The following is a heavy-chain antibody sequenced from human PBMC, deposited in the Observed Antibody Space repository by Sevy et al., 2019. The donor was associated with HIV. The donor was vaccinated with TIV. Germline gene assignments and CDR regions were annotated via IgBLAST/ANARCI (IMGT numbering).Heavy chain of an antibody. CDR3: ATDLYGTFFWRT. V-gene: IGHV1-24*01. CDR2: FDHEHRKT. J-gene: IGHJ5*02. Sequence: ASVKVSCKVSGYSLSELPMHWVRQAPGKGIEWMGGFDHEHRKTVYSQNFQGRVTMTEDTSTNTAYMELSSLRSEDTAIYYCATDLYGTFFWRTWGQGTVVTVSS. CDR1: GYSLSELP. D-gene: IGHD2-8*01.